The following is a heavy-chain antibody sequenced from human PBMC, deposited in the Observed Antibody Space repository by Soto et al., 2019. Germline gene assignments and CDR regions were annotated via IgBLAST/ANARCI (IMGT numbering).Heavy chain of an antibody. CDR3: AKRYEATPPLASAWYSIYFYGVDV. CDR2: ISYDGSEK. D-gene: IGHD6-19*01. CDR1: GFSFSKYG. J-gene: IGHJ6*02. V-gene: IGHV3-30*18. Sequence: QVALVESGGGVVRPGRSLRLSCGASGFSFSKYGMHWVRQAPGEGLEWLSLISYDGSEKWYAESVKGRFTISRDNSKNTLSLQMNSLRGDDTAVYFCAKRYEATPPLASAWYSIYFYGVDVSGRGTTVTVSS.